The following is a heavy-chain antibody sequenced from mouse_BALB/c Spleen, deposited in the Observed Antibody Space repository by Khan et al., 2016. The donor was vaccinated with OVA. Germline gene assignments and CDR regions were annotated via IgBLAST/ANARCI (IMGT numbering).Heavy chain of an antibody. CDR3: ARAYYRYDGYDAMDY. CDR2: IWGGGGT. CDR1: GFSLSRYN. D-gene: IGHD2-14*01. J-gene: IGHJ4*01. Sequence: QIQLVQSGPGLVAPSQSLSITCTVSGFSLSRYNIHWVRQPPGKGLEWLGMIWGGGGTDYNSTLKSRLSISKDNSKSQVFLKMNSLQTDDTAMYYGARAYYRYDGYDAMDYWGQGTSVTVSS. V-gene: IGHV2-6-4*01.